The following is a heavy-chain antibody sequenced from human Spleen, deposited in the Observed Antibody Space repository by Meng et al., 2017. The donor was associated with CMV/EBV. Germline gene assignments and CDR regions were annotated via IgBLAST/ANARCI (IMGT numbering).Heavy chain of an antibody. D-gene: IGHD7-27*01. Sequence: ASVKVSCKASGYTFTSYDINWVRQATGQGLGWMGWMNPNSGNTGCAQKFQGRVTITRNTSISTAYMELSSLRSEDTAVYYCARVWGSIDYWGQGTLVTVSS. CDR2: MNPNSGNT. CDR3: ARVWGSIDY. J-gene: IGHJ4*02. CDR1: GYTFTSYD. V-gene: IGHV1-8*01.